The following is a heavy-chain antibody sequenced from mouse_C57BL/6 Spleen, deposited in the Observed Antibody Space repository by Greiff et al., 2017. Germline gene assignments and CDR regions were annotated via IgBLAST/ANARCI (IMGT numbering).Heavy chain of an antibody. Sequence: EVQLQQSGTVLARPGASVKMSCKTSGYTFTSYWMRWVKQRPGQGLEWIGAIYPGNSDTSYNQKFKGKAKLTAVTSASTAYMELSSLTNEDSAVYYCTRGVRQLRLRSYFDYWGQGTTLTVSS. V-gene: IGHV1-5*01. CDR1: GYTFTSYW. CDR2: IYPGNSDT. CDR3: TRGVRQLRLRSYFDY. J-gene: IGHJ2*01. D-gene: IGHD3-2*02.